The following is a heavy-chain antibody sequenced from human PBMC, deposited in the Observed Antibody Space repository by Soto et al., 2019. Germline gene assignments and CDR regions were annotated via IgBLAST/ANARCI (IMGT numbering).Heavy chain of an antibody. D-gene: IGHD3-10*01. V-gene: IGHV4-31*03. CDR2: INYSGST. J-gene: IGHJ4*02. CDR1: GGSINSGSYY. Sequence: QVQLQESGPGLVKPSQTLSLTCTVTGGSINSGSYYWSWIRRHPGKGLEWIGNINYSGSTYYNPSLKSRVLMSVDASQNQFFLKLTSVTAADTAIYYCARDRLMGQYFGSWGQGTLVTVSS. CDR3: ARDRLMGQYFGS.